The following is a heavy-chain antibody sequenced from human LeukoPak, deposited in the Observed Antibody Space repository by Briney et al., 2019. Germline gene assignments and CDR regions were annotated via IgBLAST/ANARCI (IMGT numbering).Heavy chain of an antibody. CDR2: MRRDGNEI. J-gene: IGHJ4*02. CDR3: ARDSRGYFDY. V-gene: IGHV3-7*03. CDR1: GFTFSNAW. Sequence: GGSLRLSCAASGFTFSNAWMSWVRQAPGKGLEWVANMRRDGNEIYYLDSVRGRFTISRDNAKNSLYLQMNSLRAEDTAVYYCARDSRGYFDYWGQGTLVTVSS.